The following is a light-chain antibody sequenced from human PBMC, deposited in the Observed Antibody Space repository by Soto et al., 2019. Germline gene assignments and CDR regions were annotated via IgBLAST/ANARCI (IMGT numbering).Light chain of an antibody. CDR3: QQYGGTYT. J-gene: IGKJ5*01. CDR2: GAS. Sequence: EVVLTQSPGTLSLSPGERVTLSCRASQSVSRSYLAWYQQKPGQAPRPLIYGASSRATGIPDRFSGSGSGTDFTLTISRLEPEDFAVYYCQQYGGTYTFGQGTRLEIK. CDR1: QSVSRSY. V-gene: IGKV3-20*01.